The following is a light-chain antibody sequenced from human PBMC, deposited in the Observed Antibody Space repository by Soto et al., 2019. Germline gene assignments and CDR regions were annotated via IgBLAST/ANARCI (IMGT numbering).Light chain of an antibody. CDR1: SSDVGSYNL. CDR3: CSYAGSSTWV. J-gene: IGLJ3*02. CDR2: EVS. V-gene: IGLV2-23*02. Sequence: QSVLTQPASVSGSPGQSITISCTGTSSDVGSYNLVSWYQQHPGKAPKLMIYEVSKRPSGVSNRFSGSKSGNTASLTISGLQAEDEAHYYCCSYAGSSTWVFGGGTKVTVL.